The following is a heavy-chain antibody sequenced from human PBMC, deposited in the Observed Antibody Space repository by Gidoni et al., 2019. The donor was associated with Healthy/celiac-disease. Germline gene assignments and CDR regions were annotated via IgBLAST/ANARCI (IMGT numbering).Heavy chain of an antibody. V-gene: IGHV3-73*02. Sequence: EVQLVASGGGLVQPGGSLKLSCAASWFTFSCSAMHCVRKASGKGREWVGRIRSKANSYATAYAASVKGRFTISRDDSKNTAYLQMNSLKTEDTAVYYCTSPATWGLQSTSDYWGQGTLVTVSS. CDR2: IRSKANSYAT. CDR1: WFTFSCSA. J-gene: IGHJ4*02. D-gene: IGHD1-26*01. CDR3: TSPATWGLQSTSDY.